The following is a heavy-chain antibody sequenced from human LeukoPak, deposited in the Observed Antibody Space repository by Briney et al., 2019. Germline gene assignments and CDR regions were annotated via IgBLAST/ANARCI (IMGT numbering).Heavy chain of an antibody. CDR1: GFIFSNDA. D-gene: IGHD1-1*01. CDR2: IWFDGSNK. CDR3: VRDPSGSGFAFDS. J-gene: IGHJ4*02. V-gene: IGHV3-33*01. Sequence: GGSLRLSCAASGFIFSNDAMHWVRQAPGKGLEWVAFIWFDGSNKHYADSVKGRFTISRDNYEDTLYLQMNSLRAEDTAVYYCVRDPSGSGFAFDSWAREPWSPSPQ.